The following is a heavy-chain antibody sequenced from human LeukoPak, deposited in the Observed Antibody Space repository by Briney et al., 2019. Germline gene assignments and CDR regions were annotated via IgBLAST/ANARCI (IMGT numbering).Heavy chain of an antibody. Sequence: GGSLRLSCAASGFTFSSYAMSWVRQAPGKGLEWVSAISGSGGSTYYADSVKGRFTISRDNSKNTLYLQMNSLRAEDTAVYYCAKGGYYDSSGWGFFDYRGQGTLVTVSS. CDR3: AKGGYYDSSGWGFFDY. D-gene: IGHD3-22*01. V-gene: IGHV3-23*01. J-gene: IGHJ4*02. CDR1: GFTFSSYA. CDR2: ISGSGGST.